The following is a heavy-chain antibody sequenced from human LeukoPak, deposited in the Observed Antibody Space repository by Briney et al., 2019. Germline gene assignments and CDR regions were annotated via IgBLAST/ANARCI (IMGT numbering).Heavy chain of an antibody. CDR1: GYTFTSYG. CDR2: ISAYNGNT. D-gene: IGHD6-13*01. Sequence: ASVKVSCKASGYTFTSYGISWVRQAPGQGLEWMGWISAYNGNTNYAQKLQGRVTMTTDTSTSTAYMELRSLRSDDTAVYYCASLLAAAGALWAFDIWGQGTMVTVSS. V-gene: IGHV1-18*01. J-gene: IGHJ3*02. CDR3: ASLLAAAGALWAFDI.